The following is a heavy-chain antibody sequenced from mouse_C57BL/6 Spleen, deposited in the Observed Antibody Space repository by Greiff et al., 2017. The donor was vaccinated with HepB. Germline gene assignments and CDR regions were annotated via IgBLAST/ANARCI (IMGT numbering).Heavy chain of an antibody. V-gene: IGHV1-54*01. J-gene: IGHJ4*01. CDR2: INPGSGGT. CDR1: GYAFTNYL. CDR3: ARWDYGSSFYAMDY. Sequence: QVQLQQSGAELVRPGTSVKVSCKASGYAFTNYLIEWVKQRPGQGLEWIGVINPGSGGTNYNEKFKGKATLTADKSSSTAYMQLSSLTSEDSAVYFCARWDYGSSFYAMDYWGQGTSATVSS. D-gene: IGHD1-1*01.